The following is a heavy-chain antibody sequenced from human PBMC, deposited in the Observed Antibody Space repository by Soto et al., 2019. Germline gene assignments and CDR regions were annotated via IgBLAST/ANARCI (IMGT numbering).Heavy chain of an antibody. V-gene: IGHV1-18*01. J-gene: IGHJ4*02. Sequence: ASVKVCCKSRGGTFSSSAITLLRQSTGQWLECMGWIGPNIGSTNYAQKFQGRVTMTTDTSTSTAYMELSSLRSDDTAVYYCARDHGSGGSCERHCFDHWGQGTLVTVSS. D-gene: IGHD2-15*01. CDR1: GGTFSSSA. CDR3: ARDHGSGGSCERHCFDH. CDR2: IGPNIGST.